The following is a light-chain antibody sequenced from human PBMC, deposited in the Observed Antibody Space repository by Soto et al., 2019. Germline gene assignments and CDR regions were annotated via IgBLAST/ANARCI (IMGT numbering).Light chain of an antibody. Sequence: EIVLTQSPGTLSLSPGERATLSCRASQSVSSSYLAWYQQQPGQAPRLLIYGASSRATGIPARFSGSGSGTDFTLTISRLEPEDLAVYYCHQYGSSPYTFGQGTKLEIK. CDR1: QSVSSSY. J-gene: IGKJ2*01. CDR2: GAS. V-gene: IGKV3-20*01. CDR3: HQYGSSPYT.